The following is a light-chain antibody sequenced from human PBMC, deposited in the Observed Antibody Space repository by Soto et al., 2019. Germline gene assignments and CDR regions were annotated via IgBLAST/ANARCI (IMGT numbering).Light chain of an antibody. Sequence: VMTQCPATLSVCPGEGATLSCRASQGVSSNLVWYQHRNGQAPRLLIYGAFNRATGIPDRFSGGGYGTDFNLTITRLEPEDFAVYYCQYYGNSPLTLGQGTKVDIK. CDR1: QGVSSN. V-gene: IGKV3-20*01. CDR3: QYYGNSPLT. CDR2: GAF. J-gene: IGKJ1*01.